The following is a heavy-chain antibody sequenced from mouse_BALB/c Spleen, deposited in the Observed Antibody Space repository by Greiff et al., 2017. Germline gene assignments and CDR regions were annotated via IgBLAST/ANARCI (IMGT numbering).Heavy chain of an antibody. Sequence: EVKVEESGPSLVKPSQTLSLTCSVTGDSITSGYWNWIRKFPGNKLEYMGYISYSGSTYYNPSLKSRISITRDTSKNQYYLQLNSVTTEDTATYYCAGATATREYYLDYWGQGTTLTVSS. CDR2: ISYSGST. J-gene: IGHJ2*01. V-gene: IGHV3-8*02. CDR1: GDSITSGY. D-gene: IGHD1-2*01. CDR3: AGATATREYYLDY.